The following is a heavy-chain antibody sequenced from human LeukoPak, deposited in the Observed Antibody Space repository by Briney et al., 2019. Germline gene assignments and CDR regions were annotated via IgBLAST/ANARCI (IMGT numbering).Heavy chain of an antibody. CDR1: GFTFSSYS. CDR3: AKDQTPYGSGSYSPIDY. Sequence: QSGGSLRLSCAASGFTFSSYSMNWVRQAPGKGLEWVSGISGSGGSTHYADSVKGRFTISRDNSKNTLYLQVNSLRAEDTALYYCAKDQTPYGSGSYSPIDYWGQGTLVTVSS. D-gene: IGHD3-10*01. CDR2: ISGSGGST. V-gene: IGHV3-23*01. J-gene: IGHJ4*02.